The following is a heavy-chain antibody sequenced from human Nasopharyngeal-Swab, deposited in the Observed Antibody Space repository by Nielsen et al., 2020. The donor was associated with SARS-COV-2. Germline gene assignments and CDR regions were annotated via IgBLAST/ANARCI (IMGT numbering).Heavy chain of an antibody. D-gene: IGHD1-1*01. CDR2: ISSSSSYI. V-gene: IGHV3-21*01. Sequence: GGSLRLSCAASGFTFSSYSMNWVRQAPGKGLEWVSSISSSSSYIYYADSVKGRITISRDNTKKSLYLQMNSLRVEDTAVYYCARLGTESYHYYSLDVWGQGTTVTVSS. CDR3: ARLGTESYHYYSLDV. J-gene: IGHJ6*02. CDR1: GFTFSSYS.